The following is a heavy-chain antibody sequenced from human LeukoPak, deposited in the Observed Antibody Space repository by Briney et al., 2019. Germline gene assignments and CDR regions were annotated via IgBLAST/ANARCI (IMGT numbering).Heavy chain of an antibody. CDR1: GFTFSTYG. CDR2: IWYDGSNK. Sequence: GGSLRLSCVTSGFTFSTYGMHWVRQAPGKGLEWVTLIWYDGSNKYYAESVKGRFTISRDNAKNSLYLQMNSLRAEDTGVYYCARDQTAWGSPASWGQGTLVTVSS. V-gene: IGHV3-33*01. D-gene: IGHD3-16*01. CDR3: ARDQTAWGSPAS. J-gene: IGHJ5*02.